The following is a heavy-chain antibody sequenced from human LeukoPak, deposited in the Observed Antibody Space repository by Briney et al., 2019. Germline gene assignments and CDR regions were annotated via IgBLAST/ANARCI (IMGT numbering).Heavy chain of an antibody. D-gene: IGHD6-13*01. CDR3: ARSCYRSSWFDWFDP. V-gene: IGHV3-20*04. CDR2: INWNGGST. CDR1: GFTFDDYG. J-gene: IGHJ5*02. Sequence: GGSLRLSCAASGFTFDDYGMSWVRQAPGKGLEWVSGINWNGGSTGYADSVKGRFTISRDNAKNSLYLQMNSLRAEDTALYYCARSCYRSSWFDWFDPWGQGTLVTVSS.